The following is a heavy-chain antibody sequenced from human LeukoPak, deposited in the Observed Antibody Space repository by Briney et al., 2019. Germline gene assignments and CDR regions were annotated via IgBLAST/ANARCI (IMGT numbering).Heavy chain of an antibody. V-gene: IGHV4-59*08. D-gene: IGHD1-7*01. Sequence: PSETLSLTCTVSGGSISSYYWSWIRQPPGKGLEWIGYIYYSGSTNYNPSLKSRVTISVYTSKNQFSLKLSSVTAADTAVYYCARVSANWNYAVDYWGQGTLVTVSS. J-gene: IGHJ4*02. CDR2: IYYSGST. CDR1: GGSISSYY. CDR3: ARVSANWNYAVDY.